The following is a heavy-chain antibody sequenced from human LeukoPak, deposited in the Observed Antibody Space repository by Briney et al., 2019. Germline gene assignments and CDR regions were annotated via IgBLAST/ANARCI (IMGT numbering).Heavy chain of an antibody. CDR3: ARGYIAAAAGAFDY. CDR2: IWYDGSNK. D-gene: IGHD6-13*01. CDR1: GFTFSSYA. V-gene: IGHV3-33*08. Sequence: GGSLRLSCAASGFTFSSYAMHWVRQAPGKGLEWVAVIWYDGSNKYYADSVKGRFTISRDNSKNTLYLQMNSLRAEDTAVYYCARGYIAAAAGAFDYWGQGTLVTVSS. J-gene: IGHJ4*02.